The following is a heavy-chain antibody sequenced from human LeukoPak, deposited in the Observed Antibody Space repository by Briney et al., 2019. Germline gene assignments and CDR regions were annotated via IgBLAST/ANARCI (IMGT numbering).Heavy chain of an antibody. CDR1: GGSFSGYY. Sequence: KPSETLSLTCAVYGGSFSGYYWSWIRQPPGKGLEWIGEINHSGSTNYNPSLKSRVTISVDTSKNQFSLKLSSVTAADTAVYYCARESNYDSSGYYPFAGFDPWGQGTLVTVSS. CDR3: ARESNYDSSGYYPFAGFDP. D-gene: IGHD3-22*01. CDR2: INHSGST. J-gene: IGHJ5*02. V-gene: IGHV4-34*01.